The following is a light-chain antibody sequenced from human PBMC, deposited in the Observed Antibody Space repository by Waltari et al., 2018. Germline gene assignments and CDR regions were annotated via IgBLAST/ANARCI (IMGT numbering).Light chain of an antibody. Sequence: QSALTQPRSVSGSLGQSVTISCTGSTSDVRSYNSVSWYQQHPGKAPQLLIYDVTKRPSGVPGRFGGSRAGDTASLTISGLLAEDESDYFCCSYAGSSTWVFGGGTRVTVL. CDR2: DVT. V-gene: IGLV2-11*01. CDR3: CSYAGSSTWV. CDR1: TSDVRSYNS. J-gene: IGLJ3*02.